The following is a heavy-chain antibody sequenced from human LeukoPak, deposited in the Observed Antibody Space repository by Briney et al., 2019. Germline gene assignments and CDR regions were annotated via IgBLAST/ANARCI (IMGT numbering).Heavy chain of an antibody. D-gene: IGHD3-10*01. CDR2: IIPIFGTA. J-gene: IGHJ4*02. CDR1: GGTFSIYA. CDR3: AREKEGLLSFDY. V-gene: IGHV1-69*06. Sequence: SVKVSYKASGGTFSIYAISWVRQAPGQGREWMGGIIPIFGTANYTRKFQGRVTITADKSTSTAYMELSSLRSEDTAVYYCAREKEGLLSFDYWGQGTLVTVSS.